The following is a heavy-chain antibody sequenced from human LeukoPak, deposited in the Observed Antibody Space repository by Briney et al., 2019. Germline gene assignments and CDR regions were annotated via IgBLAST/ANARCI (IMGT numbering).Heavy chain of an antibody. D-gene: IGHD6-19*01. CDR3: ARAAVGSSGWPFDY. Sequence: PSETLSLTCAVYGGSFSGYYWSWIRQPPGKGLEWIGEINHSGSTNYNPSLKSRVTLSVDTSKNQFSLKLSSVTAADTAAYYCARAAVGSSGWPFDYWGQGTLVTVSS. J-gene: IGHJ4*02. CDR2: INHSGST. CDR1: GGSFSGYY. V-gene: IGHV4-34*01.